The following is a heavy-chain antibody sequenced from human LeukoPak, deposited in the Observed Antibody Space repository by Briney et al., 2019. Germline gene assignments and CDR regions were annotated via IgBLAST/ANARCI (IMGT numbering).Heavy chain of an antibody. J-gene: IGHJ4*02. CDR2: IYYSGST. Sequence: SETLSLTCTVSGGSISSYYWSWIRQPPGKGLEWIGSIYYSGSTYYNSSLKSRVTISVDTSKNQFSLKLNSVTAADTAVYYCARGSSAARPNFDYWGQGTLVTVSS. CDR3: ARGSSAARPNFDY. D-gene: IGHD6-6*01. CDR1: GGSISSYY. V-gene: IGHV4-59*12.